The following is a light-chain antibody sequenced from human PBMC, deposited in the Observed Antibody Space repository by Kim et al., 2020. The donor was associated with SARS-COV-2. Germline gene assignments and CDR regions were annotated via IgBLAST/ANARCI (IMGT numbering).Light chain of an antibody. CDR1: QSVSSNY. Sequence: SPGERATLSCRASQSVSSNYLAWYQQRPGQAPRLLIYGASSRATGIPDRFSGSGSGTEFSLTISRLELEDFAVYYCQQYGGSPPYTFGQGTKLEI. CDR2: GAS. CDR3: QQYGGSPPYT. V-gene: IGKV3-20*01. J-gene: IGKJ2*01.